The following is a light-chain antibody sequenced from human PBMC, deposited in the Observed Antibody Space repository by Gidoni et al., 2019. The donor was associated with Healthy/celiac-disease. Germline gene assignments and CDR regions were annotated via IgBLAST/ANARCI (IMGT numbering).Light chain of an antibody. Sequence: VIWMTQSPSLLSASTGDRVTISCRMSQGISSYLAWYQQKQGKAPELLIYASSTFQSELATGCRGSGSGTDFTLTMSSLQTEDFVTYVCQQYYSVPYTSGQGIKLEIK. CDR3: QQYYSVPYT. CDR1: QGISSY. J-gene: IGKJ2*01. V-gene: IGKV1D-8*01. CDR2: ASS.